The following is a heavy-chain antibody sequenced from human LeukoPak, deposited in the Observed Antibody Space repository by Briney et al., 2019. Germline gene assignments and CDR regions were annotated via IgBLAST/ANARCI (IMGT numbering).Heavy chain of an antibody. CDR1: GYRFTSYW. Sequence: GASLQISCKGSGYRFTSYWIGWVRQMPGKGLEWMGIIYPGDSDTRYSPSFQGQVTISADKSISTAYLQWSSLKASDTAMYYCARSWVAGYGTVLDYWGQGTLVSVSS. D-gene: IGHD6-19*01. CDR3: ARSWVAGYGTVLDY. J-gene: IGHJ4*02. V-gene: IGHV5-51*01. CDR2: IYPGDSDT.